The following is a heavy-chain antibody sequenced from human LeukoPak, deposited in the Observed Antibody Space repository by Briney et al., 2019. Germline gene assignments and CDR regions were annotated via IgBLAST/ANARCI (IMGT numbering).Heavy chain of an antibody. CDR1: GGSISSYY. Sequence: PSETLSLTCTVSGGSISSYYWSWIRQPPGKGLEWIGYIYYSGSTNYNPSLKSRVTISVDTSKNQFSLKLSSVTAADTAVYYCARGARFFAYYDYWGQGTLVTVSS. J-gene: IGHJ4*02. CDR2: IYYSGST. D-gene: IGHD2-21*01. V-gene: IGHV4-59*01. CDR3: ARGARFFAYYDY.